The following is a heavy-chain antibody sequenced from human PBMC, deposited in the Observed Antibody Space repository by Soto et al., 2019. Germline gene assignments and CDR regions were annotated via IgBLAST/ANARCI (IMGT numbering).Heavy chain of an antibody. CDR3: AILIEAAGTFDY. CDR1: GYPFTSYG. Sequence: GSVEVAFKASGYPFTSYGISCVRQAPGQGLEWMGWISAYNGSTNYAQKLQGRVTMTTDTSTSTAYMELRGLRSYDTAVHYCAILIEAAGTFDYWGQGTMVTVSS. D-gene: IGHD6-13*01. J-gene: IGHJ4*02. CDR2: ISAYNGST. V-gene: IGHV1-18*04.